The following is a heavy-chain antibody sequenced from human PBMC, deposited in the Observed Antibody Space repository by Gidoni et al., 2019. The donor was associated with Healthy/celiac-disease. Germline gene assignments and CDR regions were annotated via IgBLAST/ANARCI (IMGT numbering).Heavy chain of an antibody. V-gene: IGHV3-23*01. D-gene: IGHD5-12*01. CDR1: GFTFSSYA. CDR2: ISGSGGST. J-gene: IGHJ4*02. CDR3: AKVKLRQYYFDY. Sequence: EVQLLESGGGLVQPGGSLRLSCAASGFTFSSYAMSWVRQAPGKGLACVSSISGSGGSTSYADSVKGRFTISSDNSKNTLYLQMNSLRAEDTAVYYCAKVKLRQYYFDYWGQGTLVTVSS.